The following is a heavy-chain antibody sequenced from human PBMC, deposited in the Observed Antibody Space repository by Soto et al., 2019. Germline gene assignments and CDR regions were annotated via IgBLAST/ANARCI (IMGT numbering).Heavy chain of an antibody. J-gene: IGHJ5*02. V-gene: IGHV3-74*01. CDR1: GFTFSSYW. CDR3: ARGSRIVVVPAATPGGNWFDP. CDR2: INSDGSST. Sequence: GGSLRLSCAASGFTFSSYWMHWVRQAPGKGLVWVSRINSDGSSTSYADSVKGRFTISRDNAKNTLYLQMNSLRAEDTAVYYCARGSRIVVVPAATPGGNWFDPWGQGTLVTVSS. D-gene: IGHD2-2*01.